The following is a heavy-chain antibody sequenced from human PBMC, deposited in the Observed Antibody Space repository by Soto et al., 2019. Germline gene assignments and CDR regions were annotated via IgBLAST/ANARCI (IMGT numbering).Heavy chain of an antibody. CDR2: INPSGGST. Sequence: ASVKVSCKASGYTFTSYYMHWVRQAPGQGLEWMGIINPSGGSTSYAQKFQGRVTMTRDTSTSTVYMELSSLRSEDTAVYYCARDLISRHIAEAADVAGWLDPWGQGTMVTVYS. D-gene: IGHD6-13*01. CDR1: GYTFTSYY. J-gene: IGHJ5*02. V-gene: IGHV1-46*01. CDR3: ARDLISRHIAEAADVAGWLDP.